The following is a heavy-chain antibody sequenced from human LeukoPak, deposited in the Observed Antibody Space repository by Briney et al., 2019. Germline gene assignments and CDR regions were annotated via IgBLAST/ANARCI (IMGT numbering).Heavy chain of an antibody. CDR3: ARFVSSGWSYDY. Sequence: SETLSLTCTVSGGSVSSNIYYWSWIRQPPGKGLEWIGYIYYSGSTNYNPSLKSRVTISVDTSKNQFSLNLSAGAASDKAVYYCARFVSSGWSYDYWGQGTLVTVSS. D-gene: IGHD6-19*01. J-gene: IGHJ4*02. CDR2: IYYSGST. CDR1: GGSVSSNIYY. V-gene: IGHV4-61*01.